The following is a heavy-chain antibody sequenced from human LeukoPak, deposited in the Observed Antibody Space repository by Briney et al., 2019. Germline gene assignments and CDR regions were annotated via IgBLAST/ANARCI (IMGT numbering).Heavy chain of an antibody. CDR3: ARDRCSGGSCYSNY. J-gene: IGHJ4*02. D-gene: IGHD2-15*01. CDR2: IYTSGST. V-gene: IGHV4-4*07. CDR1: GGSISSYY. Sequence: PSETLSLTCTVSGGSISSYYWSWIRQPAGKGLGWFGRIYTSGSTNYNPSLKSRVTMSVDTSKNQFSLKLSSVTAADTAVYYCARDRCSGGSCYSNYWGQGTLVTVSS.